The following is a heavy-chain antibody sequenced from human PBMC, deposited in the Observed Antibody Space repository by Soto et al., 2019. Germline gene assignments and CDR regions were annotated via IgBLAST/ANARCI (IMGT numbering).Heavy chain of an antibody. Sequence: SETLSLTCTVSGGSISSHYWTWIREPPGKGLEWIGCMYYSGSTNYNPSLKSRVTISIDTSKNQFSLRLTSVTAADTAVYYCGRGANYYDSVGYSDYWGQGTLVTSPQ. CDR2: MYYSGST. J-gene: IGHJ4*02. CDR3: GRGANYYDSVGYSDY. V-gene: IGHV4-59*11. CDR1: GGSISSHY. D-gene: IGHD3-22*01.